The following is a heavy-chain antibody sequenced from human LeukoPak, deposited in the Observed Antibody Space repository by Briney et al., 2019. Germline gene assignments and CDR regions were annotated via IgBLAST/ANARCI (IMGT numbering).Heavy chain of an antibody. V-gene: IGHV4-39*07. CDR3: ARAHYYDSSLPIY. CDR2: IYYSGST. J-gene: IGHJ4*02. Sequence: SETLSLTCTVSGGSISSSSYYWGWIRQPPGKGLEWIGSIYYSGSTYYNPSLKSRVTISVDTSKNQFSLKLSSVTAADTAVYYCARAHYYDSSLPIYWGQGTPVTVSS. D-gene: IGHD3-22*01. CDR1: GGSISSSSYY.